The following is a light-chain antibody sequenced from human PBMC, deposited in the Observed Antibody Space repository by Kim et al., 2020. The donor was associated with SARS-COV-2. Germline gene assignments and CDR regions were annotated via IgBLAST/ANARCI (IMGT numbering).Light chain of an antibody. J-gene: IGKJ4*01. V-gene: IGKV1-33*01. Sequence: AYVGDRVTITCQASDDIRKNLNWYQWKPGKAPNLLIYDASNLETGVPSRFRGSGSGTDFALTISTLQAEDFATYYCQQYDDLPLTFGGGTKVDIK. CDR1: DDIRKN. CDR2: DAS. CDR3: QQYDDLPLT.